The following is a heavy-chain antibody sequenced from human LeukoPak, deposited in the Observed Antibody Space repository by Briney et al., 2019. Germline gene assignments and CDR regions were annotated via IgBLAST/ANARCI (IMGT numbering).Heavy chain of an antibody. D-gene: IGHD3-10*01. CDR2: IYYSGST. CDR1: GGSISSSSYY. J-gene: IGHJ4*02. CDR3: ARQGMVRGVITPIRNFDY. Sequence: SETLSLTCTVSGGSISSSSYYWGWLRQPPGKGLEWIGSIYYSGSTYYNPSLKSRVTISVDTSKNQFSLKLSSVTAADTAVYYCARQGMVRGVITPIRNFDYWGQGTLVTVSS. V-gene: IGHV4-39*07.